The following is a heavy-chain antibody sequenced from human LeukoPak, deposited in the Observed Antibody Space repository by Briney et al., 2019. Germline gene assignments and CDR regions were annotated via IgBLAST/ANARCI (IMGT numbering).Heavy chain of an antibody. CDR1: GGSISSGAYS. V-gene: IGHV4-30-4*07. J-gene: IGHJ4*02. CDR2: IYYSDTS. Sequence: SETLSLTCAVSGGSISSGAYSWSWIPQPPGKGLEGIGYIYYSDTSYYNPSLKSRVTISVDTSKNQFSLKVSAVTAADTAVYYCASHSGGYAYWGQGTLVTVSS. CDR3: ASHSGGYAY. D-gene: IGHD5-12*01.